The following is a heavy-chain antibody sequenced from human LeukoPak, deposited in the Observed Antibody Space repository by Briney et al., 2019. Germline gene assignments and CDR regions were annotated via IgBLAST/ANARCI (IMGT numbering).Heavy chain of an antibody. CDR2: IYYSGST. CDR3: ARGRDGYNFDY. Sequence: PTETLSLTCTVSSGSISSYYWSWIRQPPGKGLEWIGYIYYSGSTNYNPSLKSRVTISLDTSKNQFSLKLGSVTAADTAVYFCARGRDGYNFDYWGQGTLVTVSS. V-gene: IGHV4-59*01. J-gene: IGHJ4*02. CDR1: SGSISSYY. D-gene: IGHD5-24*01.